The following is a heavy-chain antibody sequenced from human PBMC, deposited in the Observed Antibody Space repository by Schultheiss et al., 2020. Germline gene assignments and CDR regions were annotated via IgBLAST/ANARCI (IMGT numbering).Heavy chain of an antibody. J-gene: IGHJ6*03. CDR1: GGSLSGHY. CDR2: ISHRGGT. Sequence: SQTLSLTCAVYGGSLSGHYWSWVRQSPGKGLEWIGEISHRGGTNYNPALRSRVTISVDTSKNQFSLKLSSVTAADTAVYYCARGITIFGGGYYYMHVWGKGTTVTVSS. CDR3: ARGITIFGGGYYYMHV. V-gene: IGHV4-34*01. D-gene: IGHD3-3*01.